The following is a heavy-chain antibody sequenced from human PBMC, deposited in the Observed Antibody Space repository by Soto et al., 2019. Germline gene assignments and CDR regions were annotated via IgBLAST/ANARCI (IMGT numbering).Heavy chain of an antibody. CDR2: VSGYNYNT. J-gene: IGHJ6*02. Sequence: GASVKVSCKASGYSFRSYGINWVRQAPGQGLEWIGWVSGYNYNTKYAPKLQGRVIMTTDTSTSTAYMELRSLRSDDTAVYYCVKDRDSNSWPSRDVWGPGTTVTVSS. CDR1: GYSFRSYG. D-gene: IGHD3-22*01. V-gene: IGHV1-18*01. CDR3: VKDRDSNSWPSRDV.